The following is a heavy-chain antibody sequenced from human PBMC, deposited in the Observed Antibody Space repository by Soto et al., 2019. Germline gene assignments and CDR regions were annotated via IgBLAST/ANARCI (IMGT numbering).Heavy chain of an antibody. CDR3: ARGWIAARPMPYYYYGMDV. CDR1: GFTVSSNY. V-gene: IGHV3-53*01. CDR2: IYSGGST. D-gene: IGHD6-6*01. J-gene: IGHJ6*02. Sequence: EVQLVESGGGLIQPGGSLRLSCAASGFTVSSNYMSWVRQAPGKGLEWVSVIYSGGSTYYADSVKGRFTISRDNSNNMLYLQMNSLRSEDTAVYYCARGWIAARPMPYYYYGMDVWGQGTTVTVSS.